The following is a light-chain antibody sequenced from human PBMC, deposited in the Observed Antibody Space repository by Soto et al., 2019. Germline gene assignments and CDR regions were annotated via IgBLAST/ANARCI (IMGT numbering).Light chain of an antibody. CDR3: QSYDTSVSGARV. V-gene: IGLV2-14*01. CDR2: EVS. J-gene: IGLJ3*02. Sequence: QSALTQPASVSGSPGQSITISCTGSNSDVGAYNYVCWYQQHPGKAPKLLIYEVSNRPSGVSNRFSASKSGNTASLSISGLQAEDEADYYCQSYDTSVSGARVFGGGTKLTVL. CDR1: NSDVGAYNY.